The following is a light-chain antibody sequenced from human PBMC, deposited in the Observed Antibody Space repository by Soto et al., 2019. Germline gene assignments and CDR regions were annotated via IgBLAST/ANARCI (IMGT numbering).Light chain of an antibody. CDR2: SSN. V-gene: IGLV1-44*01. J-gene: IGLJ1*01. Sequence: QSALTQPPSASTTPGQKVTISCSGSNANIGNNKVNWYQQLPGTAPKLLIYSSNQRPSGVPDRFSGSKAGTSASLAISGLQSEDEANYYCATWDDSLHGYVFGAGTKVTVL. CDR1: NANIGNNK. CDR3: ATWDDSLHGYV.